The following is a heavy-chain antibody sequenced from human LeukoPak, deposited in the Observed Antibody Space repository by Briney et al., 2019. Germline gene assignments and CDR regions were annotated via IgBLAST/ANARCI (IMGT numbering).Heavy chain of an antibody. CDR2: ISYSSSTI. CDR3: AKEMGHSPHSSGTYWSDGGVGLDY. Sequence: GGSLRLSCAASGFTFSSYAMSWVRQAPGKGLERVSYISYSSSTIYYADSVQGRFTISRDNARNSLYLQMNSLRAEDTAVYYCAKEMGHSPHSSGTYWSDGGVGLDYWGQGTLVTVSS. CDR1: GFTFSSYA. J-gene: IGHJ4*02. D-gene: IGHD3-10*01. V-gene: IGHV3-48*01.